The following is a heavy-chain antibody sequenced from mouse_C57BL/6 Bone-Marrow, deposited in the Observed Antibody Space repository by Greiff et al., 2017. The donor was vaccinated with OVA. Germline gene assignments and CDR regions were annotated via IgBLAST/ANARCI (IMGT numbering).Heavy chain of an antibody. Sequence: EVKLQESGGGLVKPGGSLKLSCAASGFTFSSYAMSWVRQTPEKRLEWVATISDGGSYTYYPDNVKGRFTISRDNAKNNLYLQMSHLKSEDTAMYYCARPRYFDVWGTGTTVTVSS. V-gene: IGHV5-4*03. CDR1: GFTFSSYA. J-gene: IGHJ1*03. CDR2: ISDGGSYT. CDR3: ARPRYFDV.